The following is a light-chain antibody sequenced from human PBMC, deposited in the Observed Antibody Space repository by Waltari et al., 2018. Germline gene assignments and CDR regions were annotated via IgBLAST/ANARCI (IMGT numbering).Light chain of an antibody. V-gene: IGLV2-14*01. J-gene: IGLJ1*01. Sequence: QSALTQPASVSGSPGQSITISCTGTSSDVGGYNYASWYQQHPGKAPKLMIYEVSNRPSGVSNRFSGYKSGNTASLTISGLQAEDEADYYCSSYTSSSTYVFGTGTKVTVL. CDR3: SSYTSSSTYV. CDR2: EVS. CDR1: SSDVGGYNY.